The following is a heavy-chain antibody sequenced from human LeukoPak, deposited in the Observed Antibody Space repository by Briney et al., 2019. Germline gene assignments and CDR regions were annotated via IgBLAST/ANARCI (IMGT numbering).Heavy chain of an antibody. CDR3: AREPAGLFFDANGYLDL. CDR2: MSSESTAI. CDR1: GFSLRKYE. V-gene: IGHV3-48*03. Sequence: GGSLRLSCSASGFSLRKYEMNWVRQAPGKGLEWISYMSSESTAIYYSDSVDGRFTMSRDHAKNSVHLQMTSLRADDTALYFCAREPAGLFFDANGYLDLWGQGALVTVSS. D-gene: IGHD3/OR15-3a*01. J-gene: IGHJ4*02.